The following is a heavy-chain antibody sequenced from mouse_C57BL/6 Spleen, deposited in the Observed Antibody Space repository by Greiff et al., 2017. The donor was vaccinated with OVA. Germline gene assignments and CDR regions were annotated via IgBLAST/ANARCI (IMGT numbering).Heavy chain of an antibody. J-gene: IGHJ4*01. CDR1: GYTFTTYP. CDR3: ARGGYDYDVFYAMDY. CDR2: FHPYNDDT. D-gene: IGHD2-4*01. Sequence: QVQLKESGAELVKPGASVKMSCKASGYTFTTYPIEWMKQNHGKSLEWIGNFHPYNDDTKYNEKFKGKATLTVEKSSSTVYLELSRLTSDDSAVYYCARGGYDYDVFYAMDYWGQGTSVTVSS. V-gene: IGHV1-47*01.